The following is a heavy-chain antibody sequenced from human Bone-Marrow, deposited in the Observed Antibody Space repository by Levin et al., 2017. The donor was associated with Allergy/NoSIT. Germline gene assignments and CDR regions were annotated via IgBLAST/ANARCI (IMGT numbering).Heavy chain of an antibody. CDR2: IINSGVGT. CDR3: ARGIIGDVRVAHKEAFDI. D-gene: IGHD2-8*02. J-gene: IGHJ3*02. V-gene: IGHV3-23*01. Sequence: GESLKISCAASGFTFNNYAMSWVRQAPGKGLEWVSAIINSGVGTYYADSVKGRFTISRDNAKNSLTLQMNSLRAEDTAVYYCARGIIGDVRVAHKEAFDIWGQGTMVSVSS. CDR1: GFTFNNYA.